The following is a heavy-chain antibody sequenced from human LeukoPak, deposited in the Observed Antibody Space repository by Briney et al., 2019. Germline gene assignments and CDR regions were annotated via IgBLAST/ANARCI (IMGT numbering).Heavy chain of an antibody. Sequence: SETLSLTCAVYGGSFSGYYWSWIRQPPGKGLEWIGEINHSGSTNYNPFLKSRVTISVDTSKNQFSLKLSSVTAADTAVYYCARGTDPSSGYVYWGQGTLVTVSS. CDR1: GGSFSGYY. D-gene: IGHD3-22*01. J-gene: IGHJ4*02. V-gene: IGHV4-34*01. CDR3: ARGTDPSSGYVY. CDR2: INHSGST.